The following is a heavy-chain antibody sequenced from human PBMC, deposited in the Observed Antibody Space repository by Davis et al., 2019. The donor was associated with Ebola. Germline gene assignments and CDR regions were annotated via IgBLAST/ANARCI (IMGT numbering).Heavy chain of an antibody. Sequence: GEFLKTLRKAPGYSFTSYWIGWVRQMPGKGLEWMGIIYPGDSDIRYSPSFQGHVTISADNSTSTAYLQWSILKASDTAKYYCARLGVDGYSYYFDYWGQGTLVSVSS. J-gene: IGHJ4*02. CDR1: GYSFTSYW. CDR2: IYPGDSDI. V-gene: IGHV5-51*01. CDR3: ARLGVDGYSYYFDY. D-gene: IGHD5-24*01.